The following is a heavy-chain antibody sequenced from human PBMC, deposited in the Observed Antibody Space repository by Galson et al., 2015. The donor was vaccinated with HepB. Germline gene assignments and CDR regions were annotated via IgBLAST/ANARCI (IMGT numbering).Heavy chain of an antibody. Sequence: SLRLSCAASGFTLSGYWMHWVRQAPGKGLVWVSRISEDGTITNFADSVKGRFPISRDNAKLFLQMDSLRGEDTAVYYCGRRSSSSGNWYFDLWGRGTLVTVSS. J-gene: IGHJ2*01. V-gene: IGHV3-74*01. CDR1: GFTLSGYW. CDR2: ISEDGTIT. CDR3: GRRSSSSGNWYFDL. D-gene: IGHD6-6*01.